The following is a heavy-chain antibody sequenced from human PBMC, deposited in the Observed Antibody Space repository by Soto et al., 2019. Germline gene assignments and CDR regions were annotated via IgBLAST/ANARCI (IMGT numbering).Heavy chain of an antibody. D-gene: IGHD6-6*01. CDR2: IYPDDSDT. CDR1: GYSFTSYW. CDR3: ARHQGSSSRNDAFDI. V-gene: IGHV5-51*01. Sequence: GESLKISCKGSGYSFTSYWIGWVRQMPGKGLEWMGIIYPDDSDTRYSPSFQAQVTITADKSISTVYLQWSRLKASDTAMYYWARHQGSSSRNDAFDILGQGTMVTVSS. J-gene: IGHJ3*02.